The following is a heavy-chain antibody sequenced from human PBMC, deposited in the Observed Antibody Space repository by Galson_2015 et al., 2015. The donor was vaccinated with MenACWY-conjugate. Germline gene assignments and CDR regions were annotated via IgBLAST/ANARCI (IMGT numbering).Heavy chain of an antibody. CDR3: ARKEPNGRSPDDFDI. J-gene: IGHJ3*02. CDR2: INRDGSST. V-gene: IGHV3-74*01. Sequence: SLRLSCAASGFSFSSYWMHWVRQLPGKGPVWVSRINRDGSSTCYADSVKGRFTISRDNAKNTLYLQMSSLRAEDTAVYYCARKEPNGRSPDDFDIWGQGTMVTVSS. CDR1: GFSFSSYW. D-gene: IGHD2-8*01.